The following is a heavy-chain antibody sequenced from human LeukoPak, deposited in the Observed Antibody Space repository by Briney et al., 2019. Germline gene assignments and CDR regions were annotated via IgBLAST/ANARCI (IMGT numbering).Heavy chain of an antibody. V-gene: IGHV3-33*08. CDR1: GFTFNTYA. Sequence: GRSLRLSCAASGFTFNTYAIHWVRQAPGKGLEWVAVIWYDGSNKYYADSVRGRFTISRDNSKNTLYLQMNSLRADDTAIYYCVRDPSCSGGGCYYYYDMDVWGQGTTVTVSS. J-gene: IGHJ6*02. CDR2: IWYDGSNK. CDR3: VRDPSCSGGGCYYYYDMDV. D-gene: IGHD2-15*01.